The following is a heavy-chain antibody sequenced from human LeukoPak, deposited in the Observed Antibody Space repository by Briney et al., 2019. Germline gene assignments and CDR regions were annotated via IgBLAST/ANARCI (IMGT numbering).Heavy chain of an antibody. J-gene: IGHJ4*02. CDR3: ARDGSTGDSDY. D-gene: IGHD2-8*02. CDR2: IIPIFGTA. V-gene: IGHV1-69*01. Sequence: SVKVSCKASGGTFSSYAISWVRQAPGQGLEWMGGIIPIFGTASYAQKFQGRVTITADESTSTAYMELSSLRSEDTAVYYCARDGSTGDSDYWGQGTLVTVSS. CDR1: GGTFSSYA.